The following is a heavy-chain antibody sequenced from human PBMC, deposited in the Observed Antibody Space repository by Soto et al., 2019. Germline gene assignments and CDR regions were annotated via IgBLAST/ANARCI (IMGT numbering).Heavy chain of an antibody. CDR3: ARLQAYSYGYGMDV. Sequence: QVQLQESGPGLVKPSETLSLTCTVSGGSISSYYWSWIRQPPGKGLEWIGYIYYSGSTNYNPSLKSRVTRSVDTSKQKFSLTLSSVTAADTAVYYCARLQAYSYGYGMDVWGQGTTVTVSS. V-gene: IGHV4-59*01. CDR2: IYYSGST. D-gene: IGHD5-18*01. J-gene: IGHJ6*02. CDR1: GGSISSYY.